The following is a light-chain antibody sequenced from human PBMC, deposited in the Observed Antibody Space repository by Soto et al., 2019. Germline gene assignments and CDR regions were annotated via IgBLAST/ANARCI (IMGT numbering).Light chain of an antibody. CDR3: SSYTSSSTRV. CDR2: EDS. J-gene: IGLJ2*01. V-gene: IGLV2-14*01. Sequence: QSALTQPASVSGSPGQSITISCTGTSSDLRGYNYVSWYQQHPGKAPKLMIYEDSNRPSGVSNRFSGSKSGNTASLTISGLQAEEEADYYGSSYTSSSTRVVGGGTELAVL. CDR1: SSDLRGYNY.